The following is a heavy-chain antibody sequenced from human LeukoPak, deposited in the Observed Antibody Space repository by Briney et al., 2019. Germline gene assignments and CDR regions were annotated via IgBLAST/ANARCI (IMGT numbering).Heavy chain of an antibody. V-gene: IGHV4-59*01. CDR1: GGSISSYY. Sequence: ASETLSLTCTVSGGSISSYYWSWIRQPPGKGLEWIGYIYYSGSTNYNPSLKSRVTISVDTSKNQFSLKLSSVTAADTAVYYCARVGYDFWSSYPNWFDPWGQGTLVTVSS. J-gene: IGHJ5*02. CDR2: IYYSGST. D-gene: IGHD3-3*01. CDR3: ARVGYDFWSSYPNWFDP.